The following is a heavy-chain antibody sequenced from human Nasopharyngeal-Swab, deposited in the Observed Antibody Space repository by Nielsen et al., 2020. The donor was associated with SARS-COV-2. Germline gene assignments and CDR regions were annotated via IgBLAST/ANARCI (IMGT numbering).Heavy chain of an antibody. CDR3: ASRYSGNFYFDC. Sequence: WIRQPPGKGLEWIGDLYYSGSTYYNPSLKSRVTMSVDTSKNHFSLKLGSVTAADTAIYYCASRYSGNFYFDCWSQGTLVTVSS. V-gene: IGHV4-39*01. J-gene: IGHJ4*02. CDR2: LYYSGST. D-gene: IGHD5-12*01.